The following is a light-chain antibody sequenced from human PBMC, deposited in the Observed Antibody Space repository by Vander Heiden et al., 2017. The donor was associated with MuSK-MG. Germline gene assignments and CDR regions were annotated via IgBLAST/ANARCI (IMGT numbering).Light chain of an antibody. CDR1: QSVSSSY. V-gene: IGKV3-20*01. J-gene: IGKJ1*01. Sequence: EMVLTQPPGTLSLSPGERATLSCRASQSVSSSYLAWYQQKPGQAPRLLISGASSRATGIPDRFSGSGSGTDFTLTISRLEPEDFAVYYCQQYGSSPRTFGQGTKVEIK. CDR3: QQYGSSPRT. CDR2: GAS.